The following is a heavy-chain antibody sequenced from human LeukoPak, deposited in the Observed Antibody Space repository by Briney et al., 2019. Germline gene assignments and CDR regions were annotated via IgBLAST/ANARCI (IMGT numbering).Heavy chain of an antibody. Sequence: GGSLRLSCAASGFTFSSYNMNWVRQAPGKGLEWVSSISSSSSYIYYADSVRGRFTISRDNAKNSLYLQINSLRAEDTAVYYCARDFLYTFDIRGQGTLVTVSS. CDR2: ISSSSSYI. J-gene: IGHJ3*02. CDR1: GFTFSSYN. V-gene: IGHV3-21*01. CDR3: ARDFLYTFDI. D-gene: IGHD2-2*02.